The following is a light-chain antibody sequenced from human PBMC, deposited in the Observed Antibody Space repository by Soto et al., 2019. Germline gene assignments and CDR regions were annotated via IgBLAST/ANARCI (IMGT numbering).Light chain of an antibody. CDR1: QSVLYSSNNKNY. Sequence: DIVMTQSPDSLAVSLGERATINCKSSQSVLYSSNNKNYLAWYQQKPGQPPKLLIYRASTRESGVPDRFSGSGSGTDFTLTISSLQAEDVAVYYCQKYYSTFTFGQGTRLEIK. CDR3: QKYYSTFT. J-gene: IGKJ5*01. CDR2: RAS. V-gene: IGKV4-1*01.